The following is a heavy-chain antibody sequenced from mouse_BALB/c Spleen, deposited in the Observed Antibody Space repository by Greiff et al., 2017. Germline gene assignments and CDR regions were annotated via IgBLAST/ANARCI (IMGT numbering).Heavy chain of an antibody. V-gene: IGHV1-69*01. D-gene: IGHD3-1*01. CDR3: ARKGLGFDY. Sequence: QVQLQQPGAELVMPGASVKMSCKASGYTFTDYWMHWVKQRPGQGLEWIGAIDTSDSYTSYNQKFKGKATLTVDESSSTAYMQLSSLTSEDSAVYYCARKGLGFDYWGQGTTLTVAS. CDR2: IDTSDSYT. J-gene: IGHJ2*01. CDR1: GYTFTDYW.